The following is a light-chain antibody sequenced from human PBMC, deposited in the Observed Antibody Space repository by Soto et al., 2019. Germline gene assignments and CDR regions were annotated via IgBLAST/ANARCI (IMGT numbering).Light chain of an antibody. J-gene: IGLJ3*02. CDR1: SSNIGSTT. V-gene: IGLV1-44*01. Sequence: QSVLTQPPSASGTPGQRVPIACSGSSSNIGSTTVKWYQQLPGTAPKLLIYNNNQRPSGVPDRFSGSKSGTSASLAISGLQSEDEADYYCAAWDDSLNGLVFVGGTKLTVL. CDR3: AAWDDSLNGLV. CDR2: NNN.